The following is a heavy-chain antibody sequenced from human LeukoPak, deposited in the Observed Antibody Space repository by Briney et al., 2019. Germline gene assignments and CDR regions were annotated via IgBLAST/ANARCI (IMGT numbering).Heavy chain of an antibody. D-gene: IGHD3-9*01. J-gene: IGHJ4*02. V-gene: IGHV3-30*02. Sequence: GGSLRLSCAASGFTFSSYGMHWVRQAPGKGLEWVAFIRYDGSNKYYADSVKGRFTISRDNSKNTLYLQMNSLRAENTSVYYCAKAYYDSLTGPDYWGQGTLVTVSS. CDR1: GFTFSSYG. CDR2: IRYDGSNK. CDR3: AKAYYDSLTGPDY.